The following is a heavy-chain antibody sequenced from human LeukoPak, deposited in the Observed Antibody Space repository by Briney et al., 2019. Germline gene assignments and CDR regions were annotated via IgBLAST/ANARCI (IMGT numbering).Heavy chain of an antibody. J-gene: IGHJ5*02. D-gene: IGHD2-2*01. Sequence: SETLSLTCAVYGGSFSGYYWSCIRPPPGKGLEWIGEINHIGSTNYNPSHKSRVTISADTSKNQFSLNLSSVTAADTAVYYCARGPLGDIVVVPAASWFDPWGQGTLVTVSS. V-gene: IGHV4-34*01. CDR3: ARGPLGDIVVVPAASWFDP. CDR1: GGSFSGYY. CDR2: INHIGST.